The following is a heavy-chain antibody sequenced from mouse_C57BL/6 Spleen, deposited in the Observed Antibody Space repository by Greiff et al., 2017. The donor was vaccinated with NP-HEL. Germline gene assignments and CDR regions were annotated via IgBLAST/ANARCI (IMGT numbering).Heavy chain of an antibody. J-gene: IGHJ4*01. V-gene: IGHV3-6*01. CDR2: ISYDGSN. Sequence: EVQLQESGPGLVKPSQSLSLTCSVTGYSITSGYYWNWIRQFPGNKLEWMGYISYDGSNNYNPSLKNRISITRDTSKNQFFLKLNSVTTEDTATYYCARERGYYYGSSYDYYAMDYWGQGTSVTVSS. CDR3: ARERGYYYGSSYDYYAMDY. CDR1: GYSITSGYY. D-gene: IGHD1-1*01.